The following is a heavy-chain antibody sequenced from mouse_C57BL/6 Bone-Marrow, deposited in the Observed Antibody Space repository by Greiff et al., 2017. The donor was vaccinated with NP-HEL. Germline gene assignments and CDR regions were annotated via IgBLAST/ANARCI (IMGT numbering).Heavy chain of an antibody. CDR3: ASVDYSNPWFAY. CDR2: IYPGSGST. Sequence: QVQLQQPGAELVKPGASVKMSCKASGYTFTSYWITWVKQRPGQGLEWIGDIYPGSGSTNYNEKFKSKATLTVDTSSSTAYMQLSSLTSEDSAVYYCASVDYSNPWFAYWGQGTLVTVSA. CDR1: GYTFTSYW. J-gene: IGHJ3*01. D-gene: IGHD2-5*01. V-gene: IGHV1-55*01.